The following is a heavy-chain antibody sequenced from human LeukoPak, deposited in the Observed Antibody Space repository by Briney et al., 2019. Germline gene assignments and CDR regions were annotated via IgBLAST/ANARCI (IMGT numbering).Heavy chain of an antibody. J-gene: IGHJ5*02. Sequence: GGSLRLSCAASGFTFSSYSMNWVRQAPGKGLEWVSSISSSSSYIYYADSVKGGFTISRDNAKNSLYLQMNSLRAEDTAVYYCARDERVVVVPAAAMRRGWFDPWGQGTLVTVSS. CDR2: ISSSSSYI. D-gene: IGHD2-2*01. V-gene: IGHV3-21*01. CDR1: GFTFSSYS. CDR3: ARDERVVVVPAAAMRRGWFDP.